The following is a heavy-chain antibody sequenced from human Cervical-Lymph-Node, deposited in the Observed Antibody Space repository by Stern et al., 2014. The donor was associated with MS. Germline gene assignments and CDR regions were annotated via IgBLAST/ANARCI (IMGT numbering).Heavy chain of an antibody. CDR3: ARQYCSGGKCHSSAYNYNGMDV. J-gene: IGHJ6*02. V-gene: IGHV1-2*06. Sequence: QLVQSGAEVKKPGASVRVSCKASGYTFTGYYIHWVRRAPGQGLEWMGRIDPNSGGANYAQRFQGGVTLTRDTSISTAYMELSSLRSDDTAIYYCARQYCSGGKCHSSAYNYNGMDVWGQGTTVIVSS. CDR1: GYTFTGYY. CDR2: IDPNSGGA. D-gene: IGHD2-15*01.